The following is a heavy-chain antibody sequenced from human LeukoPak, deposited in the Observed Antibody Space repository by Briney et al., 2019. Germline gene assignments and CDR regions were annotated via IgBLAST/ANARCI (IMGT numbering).Heavy chain of an antibody. CDR3: ARLIAGKLTTVTTAYYFDY. Sequence: SETLSLTCAVSGGSFSGYYWSCVRQPPGKGLEWGGDINDSGSTNYNPAHKRRGTLSVGTSNNQFSLKLRSVTAADTAVYYCARLIAGKLTTVTTAYYFDYWGQGTLVTVSS. D-gene: IGHD4-17*01. J-gene: IGHJ4*02. V-gene: IGHV4-34*01. CDR2: INDSGST. CDR1: GGSFSGYY.